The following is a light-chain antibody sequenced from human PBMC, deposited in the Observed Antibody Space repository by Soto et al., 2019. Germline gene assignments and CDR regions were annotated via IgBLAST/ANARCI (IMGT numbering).Light chain of an antibody. CDR2: DVS. V-gene: IGLV2-14*03. Sequence: QSVLTQPASVSGSPGLSITISCTGTSNDVGAYNFVSWYQQHPDKAPKLMIFDVSNRPSGVSNRFSGSKSGNTASLTISGLQSEDEAEYYCGSYTTSSNYVFGTGTKVTVL. J-gene: IGLJ1*01. CDR3: GSYTTSSNYV. CDR1: SNDVGAYNF.